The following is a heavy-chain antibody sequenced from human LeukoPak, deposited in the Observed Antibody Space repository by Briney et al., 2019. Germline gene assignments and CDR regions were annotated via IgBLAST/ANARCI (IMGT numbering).Heavy chain of an antibody. CDR3: ARDPYDILTGHKYYFDY. D-gene: IGHD3-9*01. Sequence: GGSLRLSCAASGFTFSSYSMNWVRQAPGKGLEWVSSISSSSNYIFYADSVKGRFTISRDNARNSLYLQMSSLRAGDTAMYYCARDPYDILTGHKYYFDYWGQGILVTVSS. V-gene: IGHV3-21*01. CDR2: ISSSSNYI. CDR1: GFTFSSYS. J-gene: IGHJ4*02.